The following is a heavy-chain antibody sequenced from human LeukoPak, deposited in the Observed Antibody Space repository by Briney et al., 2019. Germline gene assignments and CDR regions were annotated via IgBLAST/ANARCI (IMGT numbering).Heavy chain of an antibody. D-gene: IGHD2-2*01. CDR2: ISSSGSTI. J-gene: IGHJ4*02. Sequence: GGSLRLSCAASGFSFSDYYMSWIRQPPGKGLEWVSYISSSGSTIYYADSVKGRFTISRDNANNSLYLQMNSLRAEDTAVYYCASLPLYCSSTSCSRNFDYWGQGTLVTVSS. CDR3: ASLPLYCSSTSCSRNFDY. CDR1: GFSFSDYY. V-gene: IGHV3-11*01.